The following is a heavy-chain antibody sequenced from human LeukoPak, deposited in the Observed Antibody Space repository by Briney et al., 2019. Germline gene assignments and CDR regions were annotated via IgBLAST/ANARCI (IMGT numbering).Heavy chain of an antibody. J-gene: IGHJ5*02. CDR3: ARFLLATRRGNWFDP. V-gene: IGHV1-69*05. Sequence: SVKVSSKASGGTFSSYAISWVRQAPGQGLEWMGGIIPIFGTANYAQKFQGRVTITTDESTSTAYMELSSLRSEDTAVYYCARFLLATRRGNWFDPWGQGTLVTVSS. CDR2: IIPIFGTA. CDR1: GGTFSSYA. D-gene: IGHD6-6*01.